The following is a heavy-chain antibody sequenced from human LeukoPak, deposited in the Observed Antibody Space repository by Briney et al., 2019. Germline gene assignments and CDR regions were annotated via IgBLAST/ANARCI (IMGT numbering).Heavy chain of an antibody. D-gene: IGHD6-13*01. CDR2: INGDGSST. Sequence: GGSLRLSCAASGFTFSSYWMHWVRQAPGKGLVWVSRINGDGSSTSYADSVKGRFTISRDNAKNTLYLQMNSLRAEDTAVYYCARDSAPTGYSSSWYFHYYYYYYMDVWGKGTTVTISS. CDR1: GFTFSSYW. CDR3: ARDSAPTGYSSSWYFHYYYYYYMDV. V-gene: IGHV3-74*01. J-gene: IGHJ6*03.